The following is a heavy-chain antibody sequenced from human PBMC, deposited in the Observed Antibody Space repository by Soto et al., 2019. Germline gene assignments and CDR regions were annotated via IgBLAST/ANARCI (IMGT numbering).Heavy chain of an antibody. CDR3: ARDGRFYESGSYDIANDSFDV. D-gene: IGHD3-3*01. J-gene: IGHJ3*01. Sequence: GASVTVSCKASGYTFTGCSMHWVRQAPGQGLEWMGWINPNSGGTKYAQKFQGRVTMTRDTSISTGYMEVSRLRADDTAVYYCARDGRFYESGSYDIANDSFDVWGQGTMVTVSS. V-gene: IGHV1-2*02. CDR2: INPNSGGT. CDR1: GYTFTGCS.